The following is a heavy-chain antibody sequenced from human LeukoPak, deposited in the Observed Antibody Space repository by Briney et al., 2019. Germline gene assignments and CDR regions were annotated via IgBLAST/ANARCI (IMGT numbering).Heavy chain of an antibody. Sequence: GESLRISCKGSGFNFPTYWIAWVRQLPGKGLEWMGIIYPGDSDARYSPSFEGQVTISADTSIRTVFLEWQSLKASDTAMYYCARQMELDTSDSHFYSHMDFWGKGTAVTVSS. V-gene: IGHV5-51*01. CDR3: ARQMELDTSDSHFYSHMDF. CDR1: GFNFPTYW. D-gene: IGHD2-21*02. J-gene: IGHJ6*03. CDR2: IYPGDSDA.